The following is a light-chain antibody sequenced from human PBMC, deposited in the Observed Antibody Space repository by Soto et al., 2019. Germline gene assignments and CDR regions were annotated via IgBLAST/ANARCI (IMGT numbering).Light chain of an antibody. CDR3: QAWDSSTDVV. V-gene: IGLV3-1*01. CDR1: KLGDKY. CDR2: QDS. J-gene: IGLJ2*01. Sequence: SYELTQPPSVSVSHGQTASITCSGDKLGDKYACWYQQKPGQSPVLVIYQDSKRPSGIPERFSGSNSGNTATLTISGTQAMDEADYYCQAWDSSTDVVFGGGTKLTVL.